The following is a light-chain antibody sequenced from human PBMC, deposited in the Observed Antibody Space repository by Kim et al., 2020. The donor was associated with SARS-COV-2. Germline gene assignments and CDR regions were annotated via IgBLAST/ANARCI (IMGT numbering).Light chain of an antibody. V-gene: IGKV1-27*01. CDR3: QKYNSAPMYT. CDR1: QGISNY. Sequence: DRVTITCRASQGISNYLAWYQQKPGKVPKLLIYAASTLQSGVPSRFSGSGSGTDFTLTISSLQPEDVATYYCQKYNSAPMYTFGQGTKLEIK. J-gene: IGKJ2*01. CDR2: AAS.